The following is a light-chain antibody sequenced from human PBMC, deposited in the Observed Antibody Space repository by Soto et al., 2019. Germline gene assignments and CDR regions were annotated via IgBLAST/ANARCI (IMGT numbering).Light chain of an antibody. V-gene: IGKV3-20*01. Sequence: EMVLTQSPGTLSLSPGERATLSCRASQSVSSSYLAWYQQKPGQAPRLLIYGASSRATGIPDRFSGSGSGTDFTLTISSLEPEDFAVYYCQQYGSSPTWTFGQGTKVEIK. CDR1: QSVSSSY. CDR3: QQYGSSPTWT. CDR2: GAS. J-gene: IGKJ1*01.